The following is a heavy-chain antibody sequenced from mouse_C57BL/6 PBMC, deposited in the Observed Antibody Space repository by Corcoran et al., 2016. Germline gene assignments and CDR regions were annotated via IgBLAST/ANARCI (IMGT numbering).Heavy chain of an antibody. D-gene: IGHD2-1*01. CDR2: INPNNGGT. Sequence: EVQLQQSGPEQVKPGASVKISCKASGYTFTDYYMNWVKQSHGKSLEWIGDINPNNGGTSYNQKFKGKATLTVDKSSSTAYMELRSLTSEDSAVYYCARRGNKYYFDYWGQGTTLTVSS. CDR1: GYTFTDYY. J-gene: IGHJ2*01. V-gene: IGHV1-26*01. CDR3: ARRGNKYYFDY.